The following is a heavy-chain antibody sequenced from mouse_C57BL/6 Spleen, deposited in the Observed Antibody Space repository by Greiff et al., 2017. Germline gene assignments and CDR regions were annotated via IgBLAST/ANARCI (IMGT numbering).Heavy chain of an antibody. D-gene: IGHD2-4*01. Sequence: EVQLQQSGAELVRPGASVKLSCTASGFNIKDDYMHWVKQRPEQGLEWIGWIDPENGDTEYASKFQGKATITADTSSNTAYLQLSSLTSEDTAVYYCTTLEMMTTGRAYWGQGTLVTVSA. CDR3: TTLEMMTTGRAY. V-gene: IGHV14-4*01. CDR2: IDPENGDT. CDR1: GFNIKDDY. J-gene: IGHJ3*01.